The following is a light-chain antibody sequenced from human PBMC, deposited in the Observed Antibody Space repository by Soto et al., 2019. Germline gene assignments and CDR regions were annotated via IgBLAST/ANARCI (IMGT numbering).Light chain of an antibody. CDR2: WAS. CDR3: QQYYSTTLT. V-gene: IGKV4-1*01. CDR1: QSVLYSSNNKNY. Sequence: DIVMTQSPDSLAVSLGERATINCKSSQSVLYSSNNKNYLVWNQQKPGQPPKLLIYWASTRESGVPDRFSSSGSGTDLTLTISSLQAEEVAVYYCQQYYSTTLTFGGGTKVEIK. J-gene: IGKJ4*01.